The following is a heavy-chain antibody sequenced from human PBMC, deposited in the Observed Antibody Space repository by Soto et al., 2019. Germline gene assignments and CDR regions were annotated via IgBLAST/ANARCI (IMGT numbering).Heavy chain of an antibody. V-gene: IGHV4-59*01. Sequence: QVQLQESGPGLVKPSETLSLTCTVSGGSISTYYWSWIRQPPGKGLEWIGYVYYSGSTNYNPSLKSRVTISVDTSKNQFSLKLRSVTAADTAVYYCARGSGGAYYYGMDVWGQGTTVTVSS. D-gene: IGHD6-25*01. J-gene: IGHJ6*02. CDR2: VYYSGST. CDR1: GGSISTYY. CDR3: ARGSGGAYYYGMDV.